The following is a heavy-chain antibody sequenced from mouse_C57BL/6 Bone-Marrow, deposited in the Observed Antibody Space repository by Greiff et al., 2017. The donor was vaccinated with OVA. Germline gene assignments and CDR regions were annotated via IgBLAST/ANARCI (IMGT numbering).Heavy chain of an antibody. D-gene: IGHD4-1*01. Sequence: EVMLVESGGDLVKPGGSLKLSCAASGFTFSSYGMSWVRQTPDKRLEWVATISSGGSYTYYPDSVKGRFTISRDNAKNTLYLQMSSLKSEDTAMYYCARGTGTSFAYWGQGTLVTVSA. CDR1: GFTFSSYG. V-gene: IGHV5-6*01. CDR3: ARGTGTSFAY. CDR2: ISSGGSYT. J-gene: IGHJ3*01.